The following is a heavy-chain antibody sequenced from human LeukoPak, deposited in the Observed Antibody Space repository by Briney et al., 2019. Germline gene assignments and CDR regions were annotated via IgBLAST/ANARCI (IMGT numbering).Heavy chain of an antibody. J-gene: IGHJ4*02. CDR3: AKSESIIAVAGTLDY. Sequence: PGGSLRLSCAASGFTFSSYGMHWVRQAPGKGLEWVAVIWYDGSNKYYADSVKGRFTISRDNSKNTLYLQMNSLRAEDTAVYYCAKSESIIAVAGTLDYWGQGTLVTVSS. CDR2: IWYDGSNK. D-gene: IGHD6-19*01. CDR1: GFTFSSYG. V-gene: IGHV3-30*02.